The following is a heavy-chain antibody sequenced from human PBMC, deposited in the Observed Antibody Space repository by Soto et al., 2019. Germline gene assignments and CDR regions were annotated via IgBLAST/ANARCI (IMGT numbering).Heavy chain of an antibody. D-gene: IGHD6-25*01. CDR3: ARTTSGEKYGVDV. CDR2: IIPIFSTA. Sequence: QVQLVQSGAEVKKPGSSVKVSCKASGGTFSSYAISWVRQAPEQGLEWMGGIIPIFSTANYAQKFQGRVTITADEATTTAYMELSSLRSEDTAVDYCARTTSGEKYGVDVGGQGTTVTVSS. V-gene: IGHV1-69*12. J-gene: IGHJ6*02. CDR1: GGTFSSYA.